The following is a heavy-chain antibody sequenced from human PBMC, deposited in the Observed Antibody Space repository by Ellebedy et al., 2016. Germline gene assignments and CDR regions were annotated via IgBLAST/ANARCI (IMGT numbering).Heavy chain of an antibody. CDR1: GFRFNLFA. D-gene: IGHD6-19*01. V-gene: IGHV3-23*01. CDR3: AKEGDIAVASAEYFDS. Sequence: GESLKISCAASGFRFNLFAMSWVRQAPGKGLEWVSAVSGSGASTYYTDSAKGRFTISRDNSKNTLYLQMNNLRADDTATYYCAKEGDIAVASAEYFDSWGQGTLVTVSS. CDR2: VSGSGAST. J-gene: IGHJ4*02.